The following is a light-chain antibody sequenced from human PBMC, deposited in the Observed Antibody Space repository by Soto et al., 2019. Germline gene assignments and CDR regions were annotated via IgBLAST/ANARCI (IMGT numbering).Light chain of an antibody. CDR2: AAS. CDR1: QEISNY. V-gene: IGKV1-39*01. Sequence: DIQMTQSPSSLSASVGDRVTITCRASQEISNYLAWYQQKPGKVPKLLIYAASSLQSGVPSRFSGSGSGTDFTLTISSLQPEDFATYYCQQSYSTPWTFGQGTKVEIK. CDR3: QQSYSTPWT. J-gene: IGKJ1*01.